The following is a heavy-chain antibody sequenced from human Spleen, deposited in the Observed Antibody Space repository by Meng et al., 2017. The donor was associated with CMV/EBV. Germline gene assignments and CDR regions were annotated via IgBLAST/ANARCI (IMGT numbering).Heavy chain of an antibody. V-gene: IGHV3-9*01. CDR3: VKVSCTGGSCYSGWFYP. CDR1: FRFDDYA. CDR2: ISRNSGTI. J-gene: IGHJ5*02. Sequence: FRFDDYARHWVRQAPGKGLEWVSGISRNSGTIEYADSVKGRFIISRDNAKNSLFLQMNSLRAEDTALYYCVKVSCTGGSCYSGWFYPWGQGTLVTVSS. D-gene: IGHD2-15*01.